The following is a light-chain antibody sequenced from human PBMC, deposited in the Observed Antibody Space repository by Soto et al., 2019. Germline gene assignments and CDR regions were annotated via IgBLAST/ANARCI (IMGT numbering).Light chain of an antibody. Sequence: DVQLTQSPSSLSASIGDTVTISCRSSQSITTSLNWYQQKPGKPPALLIYGSSARQIGVPHRFSASGSGTDFTLTISRLESEDFAVYYCQHYGNSPYTFGQGTKLEI. J-gene: IGKJ2*01. CDR2: GSS. CDR1: QSITTS. V-gene: IGKV1-NL1*01. CDR3: QHYGNSPYT.